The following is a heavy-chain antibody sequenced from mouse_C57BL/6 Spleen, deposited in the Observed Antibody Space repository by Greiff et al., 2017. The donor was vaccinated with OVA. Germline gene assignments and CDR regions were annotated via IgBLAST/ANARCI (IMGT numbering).Heavy chain of an antibody. CDR2: ISSGSSTI. D-gene: IGHD4-1*01. CDR1: GFTFSDYG. V-gene: IGHV5-17*01. Sequence: EVQLVESGGGLVKPGGSLKLSCAASGFTFSDYGMHWVRQAPEKGLEWVAYISSGSSTIYYADTVKGRFTISRDNAKNTLFLQMTSLRSEDTDMYYCARQLTGTWYFDVWGTGTTVTVSS. CDR3: ARQLTGTWYFDV. J-gene: IGHJ1*03.